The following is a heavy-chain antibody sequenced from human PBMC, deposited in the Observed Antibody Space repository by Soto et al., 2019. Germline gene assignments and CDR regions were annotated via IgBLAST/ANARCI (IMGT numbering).Heavy chain of an antibody. D-gene: IGHD2-2*01. CDR2: IYYSGST. V-gene: IGHV4-59*01. J-gene: IGHJ3*02. Sequence: SETLSLTCTVSGGSISSYYWSWIRQPPGKGLEWIGYIYYSGSTNYNPSLKSRVTISVDTSKNQFSLKLSSVTAADTAVYYCARGLGGWMINQLPKAFGICGQGTMVTLSS. CDR1: GGSISSYY. CDR3: ARGLGGWMINQLPKAFGI.